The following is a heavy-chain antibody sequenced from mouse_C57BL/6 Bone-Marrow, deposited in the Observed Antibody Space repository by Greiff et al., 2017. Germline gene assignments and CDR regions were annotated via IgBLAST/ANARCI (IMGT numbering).Heavy chain of an antibody. CDR1: GYTFTSYW. J-gene: IGHJ1*03. CDR3: AHGNYFYWYFAV. V-gene: IGHV1-72*01. D-gene: IGHD2-1*01. CDR2: IDPNSGGT. Sequence: QVQLQQPGAELVKPGASVKLSCKASGYTFTSYWMHWVKQRPGRGLEWIGRIDPNSGGTKYNEQFKGKATLTVDKPSSTAYMQLSSLTSEDSAVYYCAHGNYFYWYFAVWGTGTTVTVSS.